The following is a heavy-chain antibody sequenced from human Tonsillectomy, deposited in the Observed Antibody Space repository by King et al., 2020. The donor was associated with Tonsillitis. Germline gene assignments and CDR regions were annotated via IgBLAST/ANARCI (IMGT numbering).Heavy chain of an antibody. V-gene: IGHV1-18*04. CDR3: ARDWGIFGVAPSPYYYGMDV. Sequence: VQLVQSGAEVKKPGASVQVSCKASGYSFRSYGISWVRQAPGQGLEWMGWISGYQGNTKYAQKLQGRVTMTTDTSTSTAYMELRSLRSDDTAVYYCARDWGIFGVAPSPYYYGMDVWGQGTTVTVSS. CDR2: ISGYQGNT. J-gene: IGHJ6*02. D-gene: IGHD3-3*01. CDR1: GYSFRSYG.